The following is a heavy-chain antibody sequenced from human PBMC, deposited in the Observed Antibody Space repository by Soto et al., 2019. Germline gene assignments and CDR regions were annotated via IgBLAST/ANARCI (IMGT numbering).Heavy chain of an antibody. D-gene: IGHD6-19*01. V-gene: IGHV3-23*01. CDR2: IRGDGDST. CDR3: AREAPVSGTNYFDL. Sequence: EVQLLESGGGLVQPGGYLRLSCAASGFSLSTYDMIWVCQAPGKGLEWGSDIRGDGDSTYYSDSVKSRFTISRDKANTTVSLQMHSLRGEETAVYSCAREAPVSGTNYFDLWGKGTLVTFYS. CDR1: GFSLSTYD. J-gene: IGHJ4*02.